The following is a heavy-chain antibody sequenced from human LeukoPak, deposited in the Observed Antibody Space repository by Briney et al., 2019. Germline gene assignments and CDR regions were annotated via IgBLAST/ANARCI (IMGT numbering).Heavy chain of an antibody. CDR1: GGSISSGSYY. V-gene: IGHV4-61*02. CDR3: ARGWGGYGSGSYYKYNYYYMDV. CDR2: IYTSGST. D-gene: IGHD3-10*01. Sequence: SQTLSLTCTVSGGSISSGSYYWSWIRQPAGKGLEWIGRIYTSGSTNYNPSLKSRVTISVDTSKNQFSLKLSSVTAADTAVYYRARGWGGYGSGSYYKYNYYYMDVWGKGTTVTVSS. J-gene: IGHJ6*03.